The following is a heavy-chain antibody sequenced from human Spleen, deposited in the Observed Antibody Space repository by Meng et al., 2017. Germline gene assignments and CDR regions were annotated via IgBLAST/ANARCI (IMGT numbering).Heavy chain of an antibody. V-gene: IGHV3-21*01. CDR1: GFTFSDYT. Sequence: GESLKISCAASGFTFSDYTMSWVRQAPGKGLEWVSSITSTSSYIFYADSVKGRFTISRDNAKNSLYLQMNSLRAEDTAVYYCARYYYDSSGYYGYNFDYWGQGTLVTVSS. J-gene: IGHJ4*02. D-gene: IGHD3-22*01. CDR2: ITSTSSYI. CDR3: ARYYYDSSGYYGYNFDY.